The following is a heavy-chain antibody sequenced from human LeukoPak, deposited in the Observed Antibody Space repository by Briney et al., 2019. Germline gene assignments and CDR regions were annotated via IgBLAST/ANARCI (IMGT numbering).Heavy chain of an antibody. D-gene: IGHD3-3*01. J-gene: IGHJ3*02. CDR3: ANYYDFWGHI. CDR2: INHSGST. Sequence: PSETLSLTCAVYGGSFSGYYWSWIRQPPGKGLEWIGEINHSGSTNYNPSLKSRVTISVDTSKNQFPLKLSSVTAADTAVYYCANYYDFWGHIWGQGTMVTVSS. CDR1: GGSFSGYY. V-gene: IGHV4-34*01.